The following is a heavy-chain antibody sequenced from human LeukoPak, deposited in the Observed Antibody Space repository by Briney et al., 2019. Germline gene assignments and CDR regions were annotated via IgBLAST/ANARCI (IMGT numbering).Heavy chain of an antibody. Sequence: PGGSLRLSCAASGFTFSSHWMSWVRQAPGKGLEWVANIKKDGSEKYYVDSVKGRFTISRDNAKNSLYLQMNSLRAEDTAVYYCARDAMDIVVVPAAIYYYYYMDVWGKGTTVTISS. V-gene: IGHV3-7*01. CDR1: GFTFSSHW. CDR3: ARDAMDIVVVPAAIYYYYYMDV. J-gene: IGHJ6*03. CDR2: IKKDGSEK. D-gene: IGHD2-2*03.